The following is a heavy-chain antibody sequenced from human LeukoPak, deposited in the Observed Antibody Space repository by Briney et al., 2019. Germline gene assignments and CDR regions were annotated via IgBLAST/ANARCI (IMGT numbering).Heavy chain of an antibody. CDR2: ISSVGSAI. D-gene: IGHD3-16*01. CDR3: AKYRVGVSSPVDY. J-gene: IGHJ4*02. Sequence: PGGSLRLSCGGSGFIFGTYEMNWIRQAPGKGLEWISYISSVGSAIHYSDSVKGRFAISRDNVESSVYLQMNSLRAEDTAVYYCAKYRVGVSSPVDYWGQGTLVTVSS. CDR1: GFIFGTYE. V-gene: IGHV3-48*03.